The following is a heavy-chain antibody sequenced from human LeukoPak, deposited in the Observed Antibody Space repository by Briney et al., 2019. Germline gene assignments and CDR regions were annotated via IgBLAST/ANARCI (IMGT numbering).Heavy chain of an antibody. CDR2: VIPIFGTA. D-gene: IGHD3-10*01. Sequence: ASVKVSCKASGGTFSSYAISWVRQAPGQGLEWMGGVIPIFGTANYAQKFQGRVTITTDESTSTAYMELSSLRSEDTAVYYWAGYGPPLDYYFDYWGQGTLVTVSS. J-gene: IGHJ4*02. CDR3: AGYGPPLDYYFDY. V-gene: IGHV1-69*05. CDR1: GGTFSSYA.